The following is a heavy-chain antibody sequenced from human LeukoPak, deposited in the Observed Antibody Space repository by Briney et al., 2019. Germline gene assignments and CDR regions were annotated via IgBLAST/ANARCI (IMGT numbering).Heavy chain of an antibody. CDR3: ARARRDGNWFDP. D-gene: IGHD5-24*01. CDR1: GFTFSSYS. V-gene: IGHV3-21*01. J-gene: IGHJ5*02. Sequence: GGSLRLSCAASGFTFSSYSMNWVRQAPGKGLEWVSSISSSSNYIYYADSVKGRFTISRDNAKNSLYLQMNSLRAEDTAVYYCARARRDGNWFDPWGQGTLVTVSS. CDR2: ISSSSNYI.